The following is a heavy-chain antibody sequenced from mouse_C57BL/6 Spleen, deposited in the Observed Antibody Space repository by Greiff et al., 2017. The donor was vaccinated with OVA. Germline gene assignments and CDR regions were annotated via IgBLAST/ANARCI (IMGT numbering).Heavy chain of an antibody. V-gene: IGHV1-52*01. J-gene: IGHJ2*01. Sequence: VQLQQPGAGLVRPGSSVKLSCKASGYTFTSYWMHWVKQRPIQGLEWIGNIDPSDSETHYNQKFKDKATLTVDKSSSTAYMQLSSLTSEDSAVYYCAREKSLASSFFDYWGQGTTLTVSS. CDR3: AREKSLASSFFDY. CDR1: GYTFTSYW. CDR2: IDPSDSET. D-gene: IGHD1-1*01.